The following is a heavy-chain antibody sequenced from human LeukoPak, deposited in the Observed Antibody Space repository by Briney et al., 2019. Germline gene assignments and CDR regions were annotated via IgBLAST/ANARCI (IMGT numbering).Heavy chain of an antibody. CDR2: IYYSGST. V-gene: IGHV4-39*01. CDR1: GGSISSSSYY. CDR3: AMPAIAAAGTNWIVDY. Sequence: SETLSLTCTVSGGSISSSSYYWGWIRQPPGKGLEWIGNIYYSGSTYYNPSLKSRVTISVDTSKNQFSLKLSSVTAADTAVYYCAMPAIAAAGTNWIVDYWGQGTLVTVSS. J-gene: IGHJ4*02. D-gene: IGHD6-13*01.